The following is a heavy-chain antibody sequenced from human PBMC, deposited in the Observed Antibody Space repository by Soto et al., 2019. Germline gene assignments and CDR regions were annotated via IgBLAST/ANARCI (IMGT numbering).Heavy chain of an antibody. D-gene: IGHD2-8*01. V-gene: IGHV1-18*01. CDR3: ARGRGPGAMTCIEYFQH. CDR2: ITPHNGNI. Sequence: QGQLVQSGQEVKKPGDSVQVSCQASGYTFGLYEITWVRLAPGQGLEWMGWITPHNGNIKSAQKFQGRVTMTTDTTTAAAYLELRSLRSDDTAVYYCARGRGPGAMTCIEYFQHWGQGTLVTVSS. CDR1: GYTFGLYE. J-gene: IGHJ1*01.